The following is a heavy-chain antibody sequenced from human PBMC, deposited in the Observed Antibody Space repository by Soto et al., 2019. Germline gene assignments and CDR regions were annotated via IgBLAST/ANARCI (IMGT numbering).Heavy chain of an antibody. D-gene: IGHD5-18*01. CDR1: GFTFSIYS. Sequence: EVQLVESGGGLVQPVGSLRLSCAASGFTFSIYSMNWVRQAPGKGLEWVSYISSSSSTIYYADSVKGRFTISRDNAKNSLYLQMNSLRDEDTAVYFCASDGYSYGYGAFDIWGQGTMVTVSS. CDR3: ASDGYSYGYGAFDI. J-gene: IGHJ3*02. CDR2: ISSSSSTI. V-gene: IGHV3-48*02.